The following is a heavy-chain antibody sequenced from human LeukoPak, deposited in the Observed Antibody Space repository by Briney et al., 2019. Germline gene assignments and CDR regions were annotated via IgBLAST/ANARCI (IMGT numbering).Heavy chain of an antibody. Sequence: PGGSLRLSCAASGFTFSSYSMNWVRQAPGKGLEWVSSISSSSSYIYYADSVKGRFTISRDNAKNSLYLQMNSLRAEDTAVYYCARAVRGYCSGGSCHEPYYFDYWGQGTLVTVSS. D-gene: IGHD2-15*01. CDR2: ISSSSSYI. CDR3: ARAVRGYCSGGSCHEPYYFDY. J-gene: IGHJ4*02. CDR1: GFTFSSYS. V-gene: IGHV3-21*01.